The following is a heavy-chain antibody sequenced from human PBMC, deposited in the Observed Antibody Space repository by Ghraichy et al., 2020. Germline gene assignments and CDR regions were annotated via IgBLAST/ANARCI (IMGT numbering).Heavy chain of an antibody. Sequence: GGSLRLSCAASGIDFTSSAMDWVRQVPDKGLEWVAFISNLDGNTKNSVESVKGRFTISRDNSKNTVFLQMDSLRVEDTAVYYCARGADYAFDLWGQGTLVTVSS. J-gene: IGHJ4*02. CDR3: ARGADYAFDL. CDR1: GIDFTSSA. CDR2: ISNLDGNTK. V-gene: IGHV3-30*02. D-gene: IGHD4-17*01.